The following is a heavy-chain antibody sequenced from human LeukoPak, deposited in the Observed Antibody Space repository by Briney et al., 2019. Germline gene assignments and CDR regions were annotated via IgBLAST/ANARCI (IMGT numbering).Heavy chain of an antibody. Sequence: GGSLRLSCAASGFTFSSYAMHWVRQAPGKGLEWVAVIWYDGSDKYYADSVKGRFTISRDNSKNMLYLQMNSLRAEDTAVYYCARVDRYYDYWGQGTLVTVSS. CDR1: GFTFSSYA. CDR2: IWYDGSDK. J-gene: IGHJ4*02. CDR3: ARVDRYYDY. V-gene: IGHV3-33*01.